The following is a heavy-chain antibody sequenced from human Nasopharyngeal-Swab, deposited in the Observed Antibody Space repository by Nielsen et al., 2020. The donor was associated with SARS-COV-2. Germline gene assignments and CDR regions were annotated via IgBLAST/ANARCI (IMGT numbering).Heavy chain of an antibody. J-gene: IGHJ6*02. V-gene: IGHV4-61*02. Sequence: SETLSLTCTVSGGSISSGSYYWSWIRQPAGKGLDWIGRIYTSGSTNYNPSLKSRVTISVDTPKNQFSLTLSSVTAADTAVYYCARDSGQWLVASVDGMDVWGQGTTVTVSS. D-gene: IGHD6-19*01. CDR2: IYTSGST. CDR3: ARDSGQWLVASVDGMDV. CDR1: GGSISSGSYY.